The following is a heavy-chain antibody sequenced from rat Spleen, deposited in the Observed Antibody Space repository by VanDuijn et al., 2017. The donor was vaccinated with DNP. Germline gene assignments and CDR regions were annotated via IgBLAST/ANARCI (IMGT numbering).Heavy chain of an antibody. CDR1: GYSITSSYG. CDR3: ASYYYSSYISYAMDA. CDR2: INSAGNT. D-gene: IGHD1-2*01. J-gene: IGHJ4*01. Sequence: EVQLQESGLGLVKPSQSLSLTCSVTGYSITSSYGWNWIRKFPGNKLEWMGYINSAGNTNYNPSLKSRVSITRDTSKNQFFVQVNSVTTEDTATYYCASYYYSSYISYAMDAWGQGTSVTVSS. V-gene: IGHV3-3*01.